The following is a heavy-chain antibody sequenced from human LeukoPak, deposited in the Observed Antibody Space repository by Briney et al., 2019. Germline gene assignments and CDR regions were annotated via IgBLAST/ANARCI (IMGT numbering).Heavy chain of an antibody. V-gene: IGHV1-18*01. CDR3: ARADEIYDFWVMDV. Sequence: ASVKVSCKASGYTFTSYDINWVRQATGQGLEWMGWMNPNSGNTNYAQKLQGRVTMTTDTSTSTAYMELRSLRSDDTAVYYRARADEIYDFWVMDVWGKGTTVTVSS. D-gene: IGHD3-3*01. CDR2: MNPNSGNT. CDR1: GYTFTSYD. J-gene: IGHJ6*03.